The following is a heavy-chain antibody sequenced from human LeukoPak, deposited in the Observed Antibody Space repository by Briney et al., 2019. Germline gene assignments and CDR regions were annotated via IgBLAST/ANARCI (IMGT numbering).Heavy chain of an antibody. CDR2: INTNTGNP. CDR1: GYTFTSYA. D-gene: IGHD5-18*01. J-gene: IGHJ6*02. CDR3: ARENHGIQLWFYSGDKYGMDV. Sequence: ASVTVSCKASGYTFTSYAMNWVRQAPGQGLEWMGWINTNTGNPTYAQGFTGRFVFSLDTSVSTAYLQISSLKAEDTAVYYCARENHGIQLWFYSGDKYGMDVWGQGTTDTVSS. V-gene: IGHV7-4-1*02.